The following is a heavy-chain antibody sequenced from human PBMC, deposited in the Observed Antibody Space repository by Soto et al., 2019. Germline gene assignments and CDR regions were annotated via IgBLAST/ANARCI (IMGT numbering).Heavy chain of an antibody. CDR2: IYHSGSP. V-gene: IGHV4-4*02. D-gene: IGHD6-13*01. CDR3: ARASRLGYSSSWGRFDP. J-gene: IGHJ5*02. CDR1: GGSISSSNW. Sequence: QVQLQESGPGLVKPSGTLSLTCAVSGGSISSSNWWSWVRQPPGKGLEWIGEIYHSGSPNYNPSLMMRATISVDKSKNQFSRKLSSVTAADTAVYYCARASRLGYSSSWGRFDPWGQGTLVTVSS.